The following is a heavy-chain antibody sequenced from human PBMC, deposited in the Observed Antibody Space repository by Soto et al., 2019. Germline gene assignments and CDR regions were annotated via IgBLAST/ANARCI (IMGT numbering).Heavy chain of an antibody. CDR2: VSYDGSKK. CDR3: AKEGYCGGDGDAEYFQH. Sequence: QVQLVESGGGVVQPGRSLRLSCAASGFTLSSYGMHWVRQAPGKGLEWVAVVSYDGSKKYYADSVKGRFTISRDNSKNTLYRQMNRLRAADTAVYYCAKEGYCGGDGDAEYFQHWCQGTLVTVSS. D-gene: IGHD2-21*02. V-gene: IGHV3-30*18. CDR1: GFTLSSYG. J-gene: IGHJ1*01.